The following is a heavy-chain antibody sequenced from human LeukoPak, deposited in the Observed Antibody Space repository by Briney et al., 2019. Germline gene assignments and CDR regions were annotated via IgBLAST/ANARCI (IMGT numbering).Heavy chain of an antibody. CDR1: GGTFSSYA. J-gene: IGHJ6*03. Sequence: SVKVSCKASGGTFSSYAISWVRQAPGQGLELMGRIIPIFGTANYAQKFQGRVTITTDESTSTAYMELSSLRSEDTAVYYCASNYGSGSYVYYYMDVWGKGTTVTVSS. CDR3: ASNYGSGSYVYYYMDV. CDR2: IIPIFGTA. D-gene: IGHD3-10*01. V-gene: IGHV1-69*05.